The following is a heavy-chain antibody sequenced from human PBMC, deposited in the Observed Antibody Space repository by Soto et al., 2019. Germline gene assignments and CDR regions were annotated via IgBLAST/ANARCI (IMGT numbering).Heavy chain of an antibody. D-gene: IGHD2-21*01. CDR3: AREGAYGIYYGMDV. CDR2: INPKSGGT. CDR1: GYTFSGNY. Sequence: ASVKVSCKASGYTFSGNYIHWVRQAPGQGLEWMGWINPKSGGTSYAQKFQGWVTITRDTSISTAYLEVSRLRSDDTAVYYCAREGAYGIYYGMDVWGQGTTVTVSS. J-gene: IGHJ6*02. V-gene: IGHV1-2*04.